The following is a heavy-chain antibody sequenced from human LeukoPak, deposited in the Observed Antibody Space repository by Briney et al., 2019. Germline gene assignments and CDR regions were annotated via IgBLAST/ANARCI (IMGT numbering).Heavy chain of an antibody. Sequence: ASVKVSCKTSGYTFTGYYMEWVRQAPGQGLEWMGWINPNSGGTKYAQKFQGRVTLTRDTSVSTAYMELSSLRSDDTAVYYCVPSGGVTTPPRTHYFDYWGQGTLVTVSS. CDR3: VPSGGVTTPPRTHYFDY. CDR2: INPNSGGT. V-gene: IGHV1-2*02. J-gene: IGHJ4*02. D-gene: IGHD4-17*01. CDR1: GYTFTGYY.